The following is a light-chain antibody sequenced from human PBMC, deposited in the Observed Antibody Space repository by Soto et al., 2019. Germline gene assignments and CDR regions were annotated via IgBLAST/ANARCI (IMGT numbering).Light chain of an antibody. CDR3: QQYNNWLTWT. CDR1: QSVSID. V-gene: IGKV3-15*01. Sequence: EIVMTQSPDTLSVSPGERATLSCRASQSVSIDLAWYQQTPGQAPRLLIYGASTRATGVPPTFSGSASGTEFTLTISSLQSEDFTVYYCQQYNNWLTWTFGQGTKVDIK. CDR2: GAS. J-gene: IGKJ1*01.